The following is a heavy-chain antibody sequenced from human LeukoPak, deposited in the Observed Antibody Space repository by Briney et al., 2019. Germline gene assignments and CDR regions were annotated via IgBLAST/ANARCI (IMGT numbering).Heavy chain of an antibody. CDR1: GYTFTGYY. D-gene: IGHD3-10*01. CDR3: ATVLLWFGELSSGKQYFQH. Sequence: ASVKVSCKASGYTFTGYYMHWVRQAPGQGLEWMGWISAYNGNTNYAQKLQGRVTMTTDTSTSTAYMELRSLRSDDTAVYYCATVLLWFGELSSGKQYFQHWGQGTLVTVSS. J-gene: IGHJ1*01. CDR2: ISAYNGNT. V-gene: IGHV1-18*04.